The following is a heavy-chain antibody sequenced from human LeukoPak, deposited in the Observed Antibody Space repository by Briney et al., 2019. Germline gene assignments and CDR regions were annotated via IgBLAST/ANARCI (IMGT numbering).Heavy chain of an antibody. V-gene: IGHV3-74*01. CDR1: GFTFRKYW. CDR2: INPDDEST. CDR3: ATGRDYNDPGAFDI. D-gene: IGHD4-11*01. Sequence: GGSLRLSCAASGFTFRKYWLHWVRQAPGKGLVWVSRINPDDESTSYADSVKGRFTISRDNAKSTLYLQMNSLRAEDTAVYYCATGRDYNDPGAFDIWGQGTMVTVSS. J-gene: IGHJ3*02.